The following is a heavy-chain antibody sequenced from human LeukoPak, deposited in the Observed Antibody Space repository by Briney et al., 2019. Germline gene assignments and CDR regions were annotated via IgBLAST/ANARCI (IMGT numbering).Heavy chain of an antibody. V-gene: IGHV3-30-3*01. D-gene: IGHD4-17*01. CDR3: ARDLTDYGDYPFFDY. Sequence: PGGSLRLSCAASGFTFSSYAMHWVRQAPGKGLEGGAVISYDGSNKYYADSVKGRFTISRDNSKNTLYLQMNSLRAEDTAVYYCARDLTDYGDYPFFDYWGQGTLVTVSS. CDR1: GFTFSSYA. J-gene: IGHJ4*02. CDR2: ISYDGSNK.